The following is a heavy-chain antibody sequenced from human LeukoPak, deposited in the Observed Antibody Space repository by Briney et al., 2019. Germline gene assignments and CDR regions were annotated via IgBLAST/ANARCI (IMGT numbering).Heavy chain of an antibody. D-gene: IGHD3-22*01. Sequence: SETLSLTCTVSGYSISSGYYWGWIRQPPGKGLEWIGSIYHSGSTYYNPSLKSRVTISVDTSKNQFSLKLSSVTAADTAVYYCARNQAHYYDSSGFNRPYYFDYWGQGTLVTVSS. J-gene: IGHJ4*02. CDR2: IYHSGST. CDR3: ARNQAHYYDSSGFNRPYYFDY. CDR1: GYSISSGYY. V-gene: IGHV4-38-2*02.